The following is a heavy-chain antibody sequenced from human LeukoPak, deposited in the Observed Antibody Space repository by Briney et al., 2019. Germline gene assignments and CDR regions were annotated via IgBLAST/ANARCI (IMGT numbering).Heavy chain of an antibody. CDR2: ISWGGGST. CDR3: AKGDLWYDY. Sequence: GGSLRLSCAASGFTFYDYTMHWVRHAPGEGLEWVSLISWGGGSTYYADSVKGRFTNSRDNRKNSLYLQMNSLRTEDTALYYCAKGDLWYDYWGQGTLVTVSS. CDR1: GFTFYDYT. V-gene: IGHV3-43*01. D-gene: IGHD3-10*01. J-gene: IGHJ4*02.